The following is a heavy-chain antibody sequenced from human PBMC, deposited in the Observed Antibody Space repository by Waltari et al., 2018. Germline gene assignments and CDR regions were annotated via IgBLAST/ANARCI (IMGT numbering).Heavy chain of an antibody. V-gene: IGHV1-24*01. CDR3: ARGAALAGGLLVDY. CDR2: FDPEDGET. J-gene: IGHJ4*02. Sequence: QVQLVQSGAEVKKPGASVKVSCKVSGYTLTELSMHWVRQAPGKGLEWMGGFDPEDGETIYAQKFQGRVTITRNTSISTAYMELSSLRSEDTAVYYCARGAALAGGLLVDYWGQGTLVTVSS. D-gene: IGHD1-26*01. CDR1: GYTLTELS.